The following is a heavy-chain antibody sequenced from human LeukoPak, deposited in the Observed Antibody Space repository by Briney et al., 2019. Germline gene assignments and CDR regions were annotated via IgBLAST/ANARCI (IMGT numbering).Heavy chain of an antibody. D-gene: IGHD3-22*01. Sequence: GGSLRLSCAASGFTFSSYWMSWVRQAPGKGLEWVANIKQDGSEKYYVDSVKGRFTISRDNAKSSLYLQMNSLRAEDTAVYYCARPDSSGYIGGFDYWGQGTLVTVSS. V-gene: IGHV3-7*01. CDR1: GFTFSSYW. CDR2: IKQDGSEK. J-gene: IGHJ4*02. CDR3: ARPDSSGYIGGFDY.